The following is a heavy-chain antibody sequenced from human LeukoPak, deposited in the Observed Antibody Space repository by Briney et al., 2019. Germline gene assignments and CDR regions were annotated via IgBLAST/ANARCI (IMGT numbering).Heavy chain of an antibody. Sequence: SETLSLTCAVYGGSFSSYSWSWIRQPAGKGLEWIGRIYTSGSTNYNPSLKSRVTISVDTSKNQFSLKLSSVTAADTAVYYCARHRCSGGSCYPMNWFDPWGQGTLVTVSS. CDR3: ARHRCSGGSCYPMNWFDP. CDR2: IYTSGST. J-gene: IGHJ5*02. CDR1: GGSFSSYS. D-gene: IGHD2-15*01. V-gene: IGHV4-59*10.